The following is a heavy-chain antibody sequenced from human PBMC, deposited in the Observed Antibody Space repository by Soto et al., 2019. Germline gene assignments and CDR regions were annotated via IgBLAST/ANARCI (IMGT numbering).Heavy chain of an antibody. J-gene: IGHJ4*02. CDR3: ARPDSRPFLY. V-gene: IGHV3-48*02. CDR1: GFTCSSYS. CDR2: ISSSSSTI. Sequence: GGSRTLSCAASGFTCSSYSMDWGRQGPRKGLEWVSYISSSSSTIYYADSLKGRLTISRDNAKTSLYLQMNSLRDEDTAVYYCARPDSRPFLYSGPGRLFTV. D-gene: IGHD2-15*01.